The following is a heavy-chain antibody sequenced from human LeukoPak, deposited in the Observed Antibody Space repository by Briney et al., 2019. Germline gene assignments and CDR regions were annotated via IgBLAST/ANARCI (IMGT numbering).Heavy chain of an antibody. J-gene: IGHJ4*02. CDR3: ARHYCSSTSCYDLGTSFDY. V-gene: IGHV5-51*01. CDR1: GYSFTSYW. CDR2: IYPGDSDT. D-gene: IGHD2-2*01. Sequence: GESLKISCKGSGYSFTSYWIGWVRQMPGKGLEWMGIIYPGDSDTRYSPSFQGQVTISADMSISTAYLQWSSLKASDTAMYYCARHYCSSTSCYDLGTSFDYWGQGTLVTVSS.